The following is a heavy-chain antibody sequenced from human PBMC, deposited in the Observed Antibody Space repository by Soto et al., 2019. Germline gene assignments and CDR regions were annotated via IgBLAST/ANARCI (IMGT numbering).Heavy chain of an antibody. CDR1: GFTFSSYA. Sequence: GGSLRLSCAASGFTFSSYAMSWVRQAPGKGLEWVSAISGSGGSTYYADSVKGRFTISRDNSKNTLYLQMNSLRAEDTAVYYCAKDPPAEQWLAGGWFDPWGQGTLVTVSS. J-gene: IGHJ5*02. CDR3: AKDPPAEQWLAGGWFDP. V-gene: IGHV3-23*01. CDR2: ISGSGGST. D-gene: IGHD6-19*01.